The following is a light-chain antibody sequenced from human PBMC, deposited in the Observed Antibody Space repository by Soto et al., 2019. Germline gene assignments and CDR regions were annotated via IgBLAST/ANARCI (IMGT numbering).Light chain of an antibody. CDR3: SSYSSVSTYV. Sequence: QSVLTQPASVSGSPGQSITISCTGTSSDIGAYNYVSWYQQYPGKAPKLMIYGVTNRPSGVSNRFSGSKSANTASLTISGLQAEDEADYYCSSYSSVSTYVFGTGTKVTVL. CDR1: SSDIGAYNY. CDR2: GVT. V-gene: IGLV2-14*01. J-gene: IGLJ1*01.